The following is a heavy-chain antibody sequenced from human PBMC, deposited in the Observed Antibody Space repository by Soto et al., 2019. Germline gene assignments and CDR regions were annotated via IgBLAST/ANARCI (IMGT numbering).Heavy chain of an antibody. J-gene: IGHJ4*02. CDR3: ARASDYGDYESAAVSY. V-gene: IGHV3-21*01. CDR2: ISSSSSYI. D-gene: IGHD4-17*01. Sequence: GGSLRLSCAASGFTFSSYSMNWVRQAPGKGLEWVSSISSSSSYIYYADSVKGRFTISRDNAKNSLYLQMNSLRAEDTAVYYCARASDYGDYESAAVSYWGQGTLVTVSS. CDR1: GFTFSSYS.